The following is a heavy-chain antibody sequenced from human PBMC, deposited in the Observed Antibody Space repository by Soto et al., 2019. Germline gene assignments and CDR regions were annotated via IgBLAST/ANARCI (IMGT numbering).Heavy chain of an antibody. Sequence: SVKVSCKASGGTFSSYAISWVRQTPGQGLEWMGGIIPIFGTANYAQKFQGRVTITADESTSTAYMELSSLRSEDTAVYYRARDSTKVRGLSYFDYWGQGTLVTVSS. CDR1: GGTFSSYA. J-gene: IGHJ4*02. CDR2: IIPIFGTA. CDR3: ARDSTKVRGLSYFDY. D-gene: IGHD3-10*01. V-gene: IGHV1-69*13.